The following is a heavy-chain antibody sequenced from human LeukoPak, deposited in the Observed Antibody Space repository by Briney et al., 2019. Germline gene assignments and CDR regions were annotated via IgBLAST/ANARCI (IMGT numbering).Heavy chain of an antibody. CDR3: TRGPIQLWMHNAMDV. CDR1: GFTFGDHA. V-gene: IGHV3-49*04. D-gene: IGHD5-18*01. Sequence: PGGSLRLSCITSGFTFGDHAMSWVRQAPGKGLEWVGFIRSKAYRGTTEYAASVKDRLIISRDDSRSIAYLQMNSLRTEDTALYYCTRGPIQLWMHNAMDVWGQGTMVTVSS. J-gene: IGHJ6*02. CDR2: IRSKAYRGTT.